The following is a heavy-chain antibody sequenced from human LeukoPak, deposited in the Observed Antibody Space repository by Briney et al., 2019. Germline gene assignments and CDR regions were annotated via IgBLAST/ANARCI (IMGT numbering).Heavy chain of an antibody. CDR1: GFTFSSYS. CDR3: ARDYGDYGVVDY. J-gene: IGHJ4*02. V-gene: IGHV3-21*01. D-gene: IGHD4-17*01. CDR2: ISSGSSYI. Sequence: GGSLRLSCAASGFTFSSYSMNWVRQAPGKGLEWVSSISSGSSYIYCADSVKGRFTISRDNAKNSLYLQMNSLRAEDTAVYYCARDYGDYGVVDYWGQGTLVTVSS.